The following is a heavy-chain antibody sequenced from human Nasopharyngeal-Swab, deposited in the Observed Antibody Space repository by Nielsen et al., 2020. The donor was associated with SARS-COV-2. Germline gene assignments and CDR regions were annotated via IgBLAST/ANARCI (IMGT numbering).Heavy chain of an antibody. J-gene: IGHJ6*02. V-gene: IGHV5-51*01. CDR2: IYPGDSET. CDR1: GYSFTNYW. Sequence: GGSLRLSCKGSGYSFTNYWIGWVRQMPGKGLEWMGIIYPGDSETRYSPFFEGQVTISVDKSISTAYLQWSSLKASDTAMYYCARVQGYCTGGSCYSVFYYFAMDVWGQGTTVTVSS. D-gene: IGHD2-15*01. CDR3: ARVQGYCTGGSCYSVFYYFAMDV.